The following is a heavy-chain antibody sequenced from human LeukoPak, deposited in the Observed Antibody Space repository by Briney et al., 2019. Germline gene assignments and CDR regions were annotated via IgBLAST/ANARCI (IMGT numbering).Heavy chain of an antibody. CDR2: IWYDGSNK. Sequence: GGSLRLSCAASGFTFSSYGMHWVRQAPGKGLEWVAVIWYDGSNKYYADSVKGRFTISRDNSKNTLYLQMNSLRAEDTAVYYCARDLYSRYYYYYYGMDVWGKGTTVTVSS. J-gene: IGHJ6*04. CDR1: GFTFSSYG. D-gene: IGHD6-13*01. CDR3: ARDLYSRYYYYYYGMDV. V-gene: IGHV3-33*01.